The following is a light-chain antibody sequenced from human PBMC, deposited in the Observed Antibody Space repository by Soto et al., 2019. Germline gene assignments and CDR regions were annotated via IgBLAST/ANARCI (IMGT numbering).Light chain of an antibody. Sequence: EIVLAQSPATLSLSPGERATLSCRASQSVSSYLAWHQQTPGQAPRLLIYDASNRASGIPARFSGSGSGTDFTLTISSLEPDDFAIYYCQQRSNWPLTFGGGTKVEIK. V-gene: IGKV3-11*01. J-gene: IGKJ4*01. CDR2: DAS. CDR1: QSVSSY. CDR3: QQRSNWPLT.